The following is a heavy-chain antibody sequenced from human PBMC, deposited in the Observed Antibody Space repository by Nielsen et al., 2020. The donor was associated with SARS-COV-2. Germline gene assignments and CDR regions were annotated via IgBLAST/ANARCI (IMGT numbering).Heavy chain of an antibody. CDR3: ARDRGAAAGIGY. Sequence: GESLKISCAASGFTFSGYAMHWVRQAPGKGLEWVAVISYDGSNKYYADSVKGRFTISRDNSKNTLYLQMNSLRAEDTAVYYCARDRGAAAGIGYWGQGTLVTVSS. J-gene: IGHJ4*02. CDR2: ISYDGSNK. V-gene: IGHV3-30-3*01. CDR1: GFTFSGYA. D-gene: IGHD6-13*01.